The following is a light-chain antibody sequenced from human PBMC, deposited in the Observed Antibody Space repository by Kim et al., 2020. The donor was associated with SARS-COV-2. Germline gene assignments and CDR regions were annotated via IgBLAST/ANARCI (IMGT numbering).Light chain of an antibody. J-gene: IGKJ4*01. Sequence: DIQMTQSPSSVSASVGDTVTITCRASQDIANFLVWFQQKPGKAPKSLIYSASTLQSGVPSRFSGSGSGTYFTLTISTMQPDDFGTYICQQSDTNPVTFGGGTKVDIK. V-gene: IGKV1-16*01. CDR2: SAS. CDR1: QDIANF. CDR3: QQSDTNPVT.